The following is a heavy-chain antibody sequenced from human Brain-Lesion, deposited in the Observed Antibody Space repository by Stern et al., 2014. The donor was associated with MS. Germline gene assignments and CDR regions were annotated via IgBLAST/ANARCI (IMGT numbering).Heavy chain of an antibody. CDR1: GYIFTGYY. V-gene: IGHV1-2*02. D-gene: IGHD3-3*01. Sequence: VQLVESGAEVKKPGASVKVSCKTSGYIFTGYYIHWVRQAPGQGLEGMAWINPNNGGTKYAPKFQGRVTMSMDPSISTAYVELSSLTSNDTAVYYCARDQRGITIFGVVTDYYYLGMDVWGQGTTVTVSS. CDR2: INPNNGGT. CDR3: ARDQRGITIFGVVTDYYYLGMDV. J-gene: IGHJ6*02.